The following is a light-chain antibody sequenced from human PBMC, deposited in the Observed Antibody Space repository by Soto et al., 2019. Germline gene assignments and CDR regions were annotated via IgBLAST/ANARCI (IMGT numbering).Light chain of an antibody. J-gene: IGLJ1*01. CDR2: GVN. V-gene: IGLV2-14*03. CDR3: CSYTTSTTYV. CDR1: VSDVGGYDS. Sequence: QSVLTQPASASGSPGQSITISCTGTVSDVGGYDSVSWYQQHPGRAPKLIIYGVNNRPSGVSNRFSASKSADTASLTISGLQAEDEANYYCCSYTTSTTYVFGTGTKVTVL.